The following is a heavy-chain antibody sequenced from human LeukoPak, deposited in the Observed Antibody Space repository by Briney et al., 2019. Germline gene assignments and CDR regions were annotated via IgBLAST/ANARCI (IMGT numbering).Heavy chain of an antibody. CDR1: GFTFSSYS. CDR3: ASRLLSAYYYGMDV. J-gene: IGHJ6*02. CDR2: ISGSGGST. D-gene: IGHD2-15*01. V-gene: IGHV3-23*01. Sequence: GGSLRLSCAASGFTFSSYSMNWVRQAPGKGLEWVSGISGSGGSTDYADSVKGRFTISRDNSKNTLYLQMNSLRAEDTAVYYCASRLLSAYYYGMDVWGQGTTVTVSS.